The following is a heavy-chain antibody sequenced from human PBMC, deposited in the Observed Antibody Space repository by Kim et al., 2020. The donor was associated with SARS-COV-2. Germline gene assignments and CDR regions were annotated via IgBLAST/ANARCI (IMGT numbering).Heavy chain of an antibody. CDR3: ARDGPTIFGVVLYFDI. J-gene: IGHJ3*02. D-gene: IGHD3-3*01. Sequence: LQGRVTMTTDTSTSTAYMELRSLRSDDTAVYYCARDGPTIFGVVLYFDIWGQGTMVTVSS. V-gene: IGHV1-18*01.